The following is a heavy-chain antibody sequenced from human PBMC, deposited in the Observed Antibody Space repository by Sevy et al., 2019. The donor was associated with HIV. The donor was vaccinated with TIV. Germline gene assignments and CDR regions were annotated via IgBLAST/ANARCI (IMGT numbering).Heavy chain of an antibody. CDR2: INHSGST. J-gene: IGHJ3*02. CDR1: GGSFSGYY. Sequence: SETLSLTCAVYGGSFSGYYWSWIRQPPGKGLEWIGKINHSGSTNYNPSLKSRVTISVDTSKNQFSLKLSSVTAADTAVYYCARHCGSTSCSHAFDIWGQGTMVTVSS. D-gene: IGHD2-2*01. V-gene: IGHV4-34*01. CDR3: ARHCGSTSCSHAFDI.